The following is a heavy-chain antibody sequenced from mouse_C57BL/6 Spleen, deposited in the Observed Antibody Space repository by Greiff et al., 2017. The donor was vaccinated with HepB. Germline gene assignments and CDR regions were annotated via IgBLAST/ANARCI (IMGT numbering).Heavy chain of an antibody. Sequence: QVQLQQSGPELVKPGASVKISCKASGYAFSSSWMNWVKQRPGKGLEWIGRIYPGDGDTNYNGKFKGKATLTADKSSSTAYMQLSSLTSEDSAVYFCASGYDGYYDYFDYWGQGTTLTVSS. CDR3: ASGYDGYYDYFDY. J-gene: IGHJ2*01. V-gene: IGHV1-82*01. CDR1: GYAFSSSW. CDR2: IYPGDGDT. D-gene: IGHD2-3*01.